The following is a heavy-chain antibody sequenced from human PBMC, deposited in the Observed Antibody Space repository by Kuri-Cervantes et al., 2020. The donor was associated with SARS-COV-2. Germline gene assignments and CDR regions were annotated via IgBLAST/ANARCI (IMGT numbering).Heavy chain of an antibody. V-gene: IGHV1-8*01. CDR1: GYTFTSYD. D-gene: IGHD3-3*01. CDR2: MNPNSGNT. J-gene: IGHJ3*02. Sequence: GSVKVTCKASGYTFTSYDIYWVRQATGQGLEWMGLMNPNSGNTGYAQKFQGRVTMTRNTSISTAYMELSSLRSEDTAVYYCARAPYYDFWSGTSTDAFDIWGQGTMVTVSS. CDR3: ARAPYYDFWSGTSTDAFDI.